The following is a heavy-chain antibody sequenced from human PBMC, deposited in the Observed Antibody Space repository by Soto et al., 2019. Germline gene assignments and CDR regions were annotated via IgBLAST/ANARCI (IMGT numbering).Heavy chain of an antibody. CDR3: ARIDCTGNNCNPYYHYGMDV. CDR1: GFTFYTYG. D-gene: IGHD2-8*02. CDR2: IWYDGGTK. J-gene: IGHJ6*02. Sequence: QEQLVESGGGVVQPGRSLRLSCAASGFTFYTYGMHWVRQVPGKGLQWVAVIWYDGGTKYYADSVRGRFTVSRDNSKNTLYLQTNSLRDEDTAVYYCARIDCTGNNCNPYYHYGMDVWGQGTTVTVSS. V-gene: IGHV3-33*01.